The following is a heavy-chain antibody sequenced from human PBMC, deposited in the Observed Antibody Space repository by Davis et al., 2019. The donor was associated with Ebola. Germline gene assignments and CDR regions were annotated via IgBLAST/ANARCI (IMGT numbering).Heavy chain of an antibody. D-gene: IGHD1-26*01. J-gene: IGHJ3*02. V-gene: IGHV1-18*04. CDR2: LSAYNGNT. Sequence: AASVKVSCKASGYTFTNYYMHWVRQAPGQGLEWMGWLSAYNGNTNYAQILQGRVTMTTDTSTGTAYMELRSLRSDDTAVYFCARTSIVGTTTTASDIWGQGTKVTVSS. CDR1: GYTFTNYY. CDR3: ARTSIVGTTTTASDI.